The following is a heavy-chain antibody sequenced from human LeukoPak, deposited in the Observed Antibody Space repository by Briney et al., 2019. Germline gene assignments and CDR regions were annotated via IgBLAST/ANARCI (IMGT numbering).Heavy chain of an antibody. V-gene: IGHV5-51*01. CDR1: GYSFTNYW. Sequence: GESLQISCKGSGYSFTNYWNGWVRQVPGKGLELMGIIYPGDSDTRYSPSFQGQVTIAADKSITTAYLQWSSLKASDTAMYYCATYASGMAYDYFDYWGQGTLVTVSS. CDR3: ATYASGMAYDYFDY. J-gene: IGHJ4*02. CDR2: IYPGDSDT. D-gene: IGHD3-16*01.